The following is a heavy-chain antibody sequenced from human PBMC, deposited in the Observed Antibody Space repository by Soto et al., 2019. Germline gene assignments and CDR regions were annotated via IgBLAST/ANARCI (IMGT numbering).Heavy chain of an antibody. CDR1: GYTFTGYY. D-gene: IGHD6-13*01. CDR3: AYIAAAGSDDWFDP. J-gene: IGHJ5*02. CDR2: INPNSGGT. V-gene: IGHV1-2*02. Sequence: GASVKVSCKASGYTFTGYYMHWVRQAPGQGLEWMGWINPNSGGTNYAQKFQGRVTMTRDTSISTAYMELSRLRSDDTAVYYCAYIAAAGSDDWFDPWAREPWSPSPQ.